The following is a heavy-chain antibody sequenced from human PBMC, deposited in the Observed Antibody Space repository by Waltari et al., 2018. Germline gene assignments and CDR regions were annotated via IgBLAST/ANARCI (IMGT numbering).Heavy chain of an antibody. CDR2: ISWNSGSI. CDR3: AKDIEGLGDAL. D-gene: IGHD3-16*01. J-gene: IGHJ4*02. CDR1: GFTFDDYA. V-gene: IGHV3-9*01. Sequence: EVQLVESGGGLVQPGRSLRLSCAASGFTFDDYAMHWVRQAPGKGLECVSGISWNSGSIGYADSVKGRFTISRDNAKNSLYLQMNSLRAEDTALYYCAKDIEGLGDALWGQGTLVTVSS.